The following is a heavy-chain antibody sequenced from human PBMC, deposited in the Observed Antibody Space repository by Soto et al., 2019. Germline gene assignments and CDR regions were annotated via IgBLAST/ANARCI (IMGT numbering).Heavy chain of an antibody. CDR2: IIPIFGTA. CDR1: GGTFSSYA. V-gene: IGHV1-69*13. CDR3: ASVYTVVTPWWFDP. D-gene: IGHD2-15*01. Sequence: GASVKVSCKASGGTFSSYAISWVRQAPGQGLEWMGGIIPIFGTANYAQKFQGRVTITADESTSTAYMELSSLRSEDTAVYYCASVYTVVTPWWFDPWGQGTLVTVSS. J-gene: IGHJ5*02.